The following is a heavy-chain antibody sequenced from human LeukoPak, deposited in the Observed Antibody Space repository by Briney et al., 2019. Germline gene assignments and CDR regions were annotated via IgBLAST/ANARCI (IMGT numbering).Heavy chain of an antibody. D-gene: IGHD6-19*01. CDR1: GFTFSSYG. Sequence: GGSLRLSCAASGFTFSSYGMSWVRQAPGKGLEWVSAISGSGGSTYYADSVKGRFTISRDNSKNTLYLQMNSLRAEDTAVYYCAKDWDSSGWFFFDYWGQGTLVTVSS. V-gene: IGHV3-23*01. J-gene: IGHJ4*02. CDR3: AKDWDSSGWFFFDY. CDR2: ISGSGGST.